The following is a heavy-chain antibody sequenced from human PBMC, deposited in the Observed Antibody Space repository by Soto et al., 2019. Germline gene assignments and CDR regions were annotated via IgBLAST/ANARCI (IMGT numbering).Heavy chain of an antibody. V-gene: IGHV3-21*06. D-gene: IGHD7-27*01. CDR2: ISSTTNYI. J-gene: IGHJ4*02. CDR1: GFTFTRYS. Sequence: GGLRLSCSASGFTFTRYSMNWVRQAPGKGLEWVSSISSTTNYIYYGDSMKGRFTISRDNAKNSLYLEMNSLRAEDKAVYYCARESEDLTSNFDYWGQGTPVTVYS. CDR3: ARESEDLTSNFDY.